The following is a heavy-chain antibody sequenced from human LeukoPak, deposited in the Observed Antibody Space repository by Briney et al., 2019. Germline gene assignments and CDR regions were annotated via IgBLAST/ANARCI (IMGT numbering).Heavy chain of an antibody. CDR1: GYTFTSYY. Sequence: GASVKVSCKASGYTFTSYYMHWVRQAPGQGLEWMGIINPSGGNTVYAQKFQGRVTMTSNTSISTAYMELSSLISDDTAVYYCTRIFYYGSGSSDSWGQGTLVTVSS. CDR3: TRIFYYGSGSSDS. D-gene: IGHD3-10*01. CDR2: INPSGGNT. V-gene: IGHV1-46*01. J-gene: IGHJ4*02.